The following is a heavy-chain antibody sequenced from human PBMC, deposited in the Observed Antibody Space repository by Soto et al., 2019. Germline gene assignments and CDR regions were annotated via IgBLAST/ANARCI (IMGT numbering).Heavy chain of an antibody. CDR3: ARSRAVYAIRLYYDY. CDR2: ISWNSGSI. CDR1: GFTFDDYA. D-gene: IGHD2-8*01. J-gene: IGHJ4*02. V-gene: IGHV3-9*01. Sequence: GGSLRLSCAASGFTFDDYAMHWVRQAPGKGLEWVSGISWNSGSIGYADSVKGRFTISRDNAKNSLYLQMNSLRAEDTALYYCARSRAVYAIRLYYDYWGQGTLVTVSS.